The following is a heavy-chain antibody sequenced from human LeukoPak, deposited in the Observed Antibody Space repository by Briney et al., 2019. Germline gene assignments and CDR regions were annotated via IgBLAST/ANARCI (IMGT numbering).Heavy chain of an antibody. D-gene: IGHD6-13*01. CDR2: IRYDGSNK. Sequence: GRSLRLSCAASGFIFRNYGMNWVRQARGKGLEWVAFIRYDGSNKSYADSVKGRFTISRDNTKNTLYLQMNSLRAEDTAVYYRADSSSWWASFDYWGQGTLVTVYS. CDR3: ADSSSWWASFDY. J-gene: IGHJ4*02. V-gene: IGHV3-30*02. CDR1: GFIFRNYG.